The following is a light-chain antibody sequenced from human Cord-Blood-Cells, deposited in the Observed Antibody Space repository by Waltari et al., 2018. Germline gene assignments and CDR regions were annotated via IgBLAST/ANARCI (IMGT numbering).Light chain of an antibody. V-gene: IGKV4-1*01. Sequence: DLVMTQSPDSLAVSLGERATIHCKSRQSVLYSSNNKNYLAWYQQKPGQPPKLLIYWASTRESGVPDRFSGSGSGTDFTLTISSLQAEDVAVYYCQQYYSTPITFGQGTRLEIK. CDR1: QSVLYSSNNKNY. CDR3: QQYYSTPIT. CDR2: WAS. J-gene: IGKJ5*01.